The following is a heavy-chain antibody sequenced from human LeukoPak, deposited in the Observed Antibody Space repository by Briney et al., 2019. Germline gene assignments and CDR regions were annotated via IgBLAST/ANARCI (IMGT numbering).Heavy chain of an antibody. V-gene: IGHV4-59*01. CDR2: IYYSGST. D-gene: IGHD5-18*01. CDR3: ARVGYPDD. J-gene: IGHJ4*02. Sequence: SETLSLTCTVSGGSISSYYWSWIRQPPGKGLEWIGYIYYSGSTNYNPSLKCRVTISVDTSKNQFSLKLSSVTAADTAVYYCARVGYPDDWGQGTLVTVSS. CDR1: GGSISSYY.